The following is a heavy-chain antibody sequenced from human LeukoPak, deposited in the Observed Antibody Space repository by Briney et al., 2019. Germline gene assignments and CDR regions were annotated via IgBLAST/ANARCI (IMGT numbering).Heavy chain of an antibody. CDR2: INGSGGST. D-gene: IGHD3-10*01. J-gene: IGHJ3*02. V-gene: IGHV3-23*01. CDR1: GFTFSSYA. Sequence: PGGSLRLSCAASGFTFSSYAMSWVRQAPGKGLEWVSAINGSGGSTYYADSVKGRFTISRDNSKNTLYLKMNSLRAEDTAVYYCAKDYYGSGSYFPHDAFDIWGQGTMVTVSS. CDR3: AKDYYGSGSYFPHDAFDI.